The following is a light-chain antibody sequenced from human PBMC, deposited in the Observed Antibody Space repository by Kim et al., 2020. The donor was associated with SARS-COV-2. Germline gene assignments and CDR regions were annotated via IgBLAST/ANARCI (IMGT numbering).Light chain of an antibody. Sequence: DTQMTQFPSSLSASVGDRVTITCQASQDINNYLIWYQQKPGEAPNSLIYDASSLQTGVPPRFSGSGSGTDYTLTISSLQPEDVATYYCQQYSDLPCTFGQGTKVDIK. J-gene: IGKJ1*01. CDR2: DAS. CDR1: QDINNY. V-gene: IGKV1-33*01. CDR3: QQYSDLPCT.